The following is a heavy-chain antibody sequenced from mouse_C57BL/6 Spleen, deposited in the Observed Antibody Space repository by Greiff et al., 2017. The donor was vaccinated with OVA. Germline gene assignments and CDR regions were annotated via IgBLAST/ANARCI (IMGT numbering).Heavy chain of an antibody. Sequence: QVQLKQSGAELVKPGASVKISCKASGYAFSSYWMNWVKQRPGKGLEWIGQIYPGDGDTNYNGKFKGKATLTADKSSSTAYMQLSSLTSEDSAVYFCAKYGYDEGYYFDYWGQGTTLTVSS. J-gene: IGHJ2*01. V-gene: IGHV1-80*01. CDR2: IYPGDGDT. D-gene: IGHD2-2*01. CDR3: AKYGYDEGYYFDY. CDR1: GYAFSSYW.